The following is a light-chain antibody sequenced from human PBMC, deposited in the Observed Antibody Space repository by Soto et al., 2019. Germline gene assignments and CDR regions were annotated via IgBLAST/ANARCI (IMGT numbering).Light chain of an antibody. Sequence: DIQMTQSPSSLSASVGDRVTISCRASQTINTYVNWYLQKPGKAPKLLIYAASSLHSGVPSRFSGSGSGTYFTLTIISLQPEDFATYYCQQSFGTPRTFGQGTKVEIK. CDR2: AAS. J-gene: IGKJ1*01. V-gene: IGKV1-39*01. CDR3: QQSFGTPRT. CDR1: QTINTY.